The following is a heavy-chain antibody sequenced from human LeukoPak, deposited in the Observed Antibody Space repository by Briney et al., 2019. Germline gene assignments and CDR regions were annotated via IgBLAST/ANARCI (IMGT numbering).Heavy chain of an antibody. V-gene: IGHV4-34*01. CDR3: ASGYSSGSGDDY. D-gene: IGHD6-19*01. J-gene: IGHJ4*02. CDR1: GGSFSGYY. Sequence: SETLSLTCAVYGGSFSGYYWSWIRQPPGKGLEWIGEINHSGSTNYNPSLKSRVTISVDTSKNQFSLKLSSVTAADTAVYYCASGYSSGSGDDYWGQGTLVTISS. CDR2: INHSGST.